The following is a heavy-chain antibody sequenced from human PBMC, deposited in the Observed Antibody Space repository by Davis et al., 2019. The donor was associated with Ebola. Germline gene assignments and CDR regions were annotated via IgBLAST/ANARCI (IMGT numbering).Heavy chain of an antibody. D-gene: IGHD5-12*01. CDR1: GYTFTSYY. J-gene: IGHJ4*02. CDR2: ISAYNGNT. CDR3: ARGRSMVATQVGLRY. V-gene: IGHV1-18*04. Sequence: ASVKVSCKASGYTFTSYYVHWVRQASGQGLEWMGWISAYNGNTNYAQKLQGRVTMTTDTSTSTAYMELRSLRSDDTAVYYCARGRSMVATQVGLRYWGQGTLVTVSS.